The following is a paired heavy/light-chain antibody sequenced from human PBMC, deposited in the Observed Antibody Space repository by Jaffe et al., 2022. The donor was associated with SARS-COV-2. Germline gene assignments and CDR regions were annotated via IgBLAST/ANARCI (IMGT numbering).Heavy chain of an antibody. V-gene: IGHV4-39*01. D-gene: IGHD4-17*01. Sequence: QLQMQESGPGLVRPSETLSLTCGVSGASISNDRYYWVWIRQPPGKGLVWIGSIYYSGGSYYNPSLKSRVTLSVDTSKNQFSLRVSSVTAADTGVYYCARQGHGATLDYWGQGTLVTVSS. CDR1: GASISNDRYY. J-gene: IGHJ4*02. CDR3: ARQGHGATLDY. CDR2: IYYSGGS.
Light chain of an antibody. V-gene: IGKV1-39*01. J-gene: IGKJ2*01. CDR1: QSMANY. CDR3: QQSFRTPMYT. CDR2: AVS. Sequence: DIQMTQSPSSLSASVGDRVTITCRANQSMANYLNWYQQKPGKAPKLLIYAVSNLQSGVPSRFSGGASGTDFILTINSLQPEDFATYYCQQSFRTPMYTFGQGTKLDIK.